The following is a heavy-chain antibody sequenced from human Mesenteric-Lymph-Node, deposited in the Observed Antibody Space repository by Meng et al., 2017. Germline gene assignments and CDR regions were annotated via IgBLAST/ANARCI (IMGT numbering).Heavy chain of an antibody. CDR1: GFTFSSYA. J-gene: IGHJ4*02. D-gene: IGHD1-26*01. CDR3: ARDRWELRLFDY. CDR2: IGTAGDT. Sequence: GESLKISCAASGFTFSSYAMSWVRQATGKGLEWVSAIGTAGDTYYPDSVKGRFTISRDNSKNTLYLQMNSLRAEDTAVYYCARDRWELRLFDYWGQGTLVTVSS. V-gene: IGHV3-13*01.